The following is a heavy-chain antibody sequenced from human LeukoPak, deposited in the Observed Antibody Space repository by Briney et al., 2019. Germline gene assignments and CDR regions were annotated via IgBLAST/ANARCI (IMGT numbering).Heavy chain of an antibody. CDR2: IIPIFGTA. Sequence: GASVKVSCKASGGTFSSYAISWVRQAPGQGLEWMGGIIPIFGTANYAQKFQGRVTITADESTSTAYMELSSTRSEDTAVYYCARDCSSTSCYRDPWGQGTLVTVSS. CDR1: GGTFSSYA. CDR3: ARDCSSTSCYRDP. J-gene: IGHJ5*02. D-gene: IGHD2-2*01. V-gene: IGHV1-69*01.